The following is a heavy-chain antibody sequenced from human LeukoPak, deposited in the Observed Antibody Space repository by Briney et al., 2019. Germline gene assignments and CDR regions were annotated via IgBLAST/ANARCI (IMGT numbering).Heavy chain of an antibody. CDR2: ISSSSSYI. D-gene: IGHD3-22*01. CDR3: ARDGYYYESSGYCEY. J-gene: IGHJ4*02. CDR1: GFTVDNNY. Sequence: GGSLRLSCAASGFTVDNNYMSWVRQAPGKGLEWVSSISSSSSYIYYADSVKGRFTISRDNAKNSLYLQMNSLRAEDTDVYYCARDGYYYESSGYCEYWGQGTLVTVSS. V-gene: IGHV3-21*01.